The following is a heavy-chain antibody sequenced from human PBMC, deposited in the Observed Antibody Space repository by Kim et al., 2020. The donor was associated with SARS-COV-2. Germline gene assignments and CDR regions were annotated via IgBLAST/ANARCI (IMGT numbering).Heavy chain of an antibody. V-gene: IGHV4-59*08. CDR3: ARYRSSGWYVGYFDY. CDR2: IYYSGST. J-gene: IGHJ4*02. Sequence: SKTLSLTCTVSGGSISSYYWSWIRQPPGKGLEWIGYIYYSGSTNYNPSLKSRVTISVDTSKNQFSLKLSSVTAADTAVYYCARYRSSGWYVGYFDYWGQGTLVTVSS. CDR1: GGSISSYY. D-gene: IGHD6-19*01.